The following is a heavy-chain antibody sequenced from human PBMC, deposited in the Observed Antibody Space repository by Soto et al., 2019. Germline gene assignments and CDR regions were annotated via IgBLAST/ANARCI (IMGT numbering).Heavy chain of an antibody. CDR2: ISSSGSTI. J-gene: IGHJ4*02. D-gene: IGHD5-18*01. CDR1: GFTFSDYY. CDR3: ARDGGGYSYGWVWTAFDY. Sequence: GGSLRLSCAASGFTFSDYYISWIRQAPWKGLEWVSYISSSGSTIYYADSVKGRFTISRDNAKNSLYLQMNSLRAEDTAVYYCARDGGGYSYGWVWTAFDYWGQGTLVIVSS. V-gene: IGHV3-11*01.